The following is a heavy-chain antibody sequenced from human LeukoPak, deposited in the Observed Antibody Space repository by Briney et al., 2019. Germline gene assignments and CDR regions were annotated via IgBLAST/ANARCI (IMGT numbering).Heavy chain of an antibody. CDR3: ASDFPDFDY. Sequence: GGSLRLSCAGSGFIFSQFWMQWVRQVPGKGLVWVSRINGDGSSTNYADSVKGRFTISRDNAKNTLYLQMNSLRAEDTAVYYCASDFPDFDYWGQGTLVTVSS. J-gene: IGHJ4*02. CDR1: GFIFSQFW. CDR2: INGDGSST. V-gene: IGHV3-74*01.